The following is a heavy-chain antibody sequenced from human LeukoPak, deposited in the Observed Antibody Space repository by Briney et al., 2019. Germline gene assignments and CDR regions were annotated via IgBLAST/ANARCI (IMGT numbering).Heavy chain of an antibody. V-gene: IGHV3-48*01. CDR2: ISGSSSTI. Sequence: GGPLRLSCAASGFTFSSYSMNWVRQAPGKGLEWGSYISGSSSTIYYADSVKGRFTISRDNGKNTLYLQMNSLRAEDTAVYYCARGSTYYDSSGQVPFDYWGQGTLVTVSS. CDR3: ARGSTYYDSSGQVPFDY. J-gene: IGHJ4*02. D-gene: IGHD3-22*01. CDR1: GFTFSSYS.